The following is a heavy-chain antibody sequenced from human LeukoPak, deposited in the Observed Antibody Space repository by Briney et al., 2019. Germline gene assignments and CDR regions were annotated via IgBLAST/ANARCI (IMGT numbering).Heavy chain of an antibody. J-gene: IGHJ4*02. CDR1: GYTFTDYY. CDR3: ARQNTGQLDS. V-gene: IGHV1-2*02. D-gene: IGHD2-2*01. CDR2: INAKSGDT. Sequence: GASVKLSCKASGYTFTDYYMHWVRQPPGPGLEWMGWINAKSGDTKYAQKFQARGTITRDTSITTTYMEVGSRSSDDTAVYYCARQNTGQLDSWGEGTLVTVSS.